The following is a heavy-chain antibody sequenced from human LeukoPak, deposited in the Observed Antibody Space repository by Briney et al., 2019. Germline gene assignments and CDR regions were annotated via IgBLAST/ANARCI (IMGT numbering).Heavy chain of an antibody. CDR2: INPNSGGT. CDR1: GYTFTGYY. V-gene: IGHV1-2*02. CDR3: ARDYGSGWYSAISDAFDI. D-gene: IGHD6-19*01. Sequence: ASVKVSCKASGYTFTGYYMHWVRQAPGQGLEWMGWINPNSGGTNYAQKFQGRVTMTRDTSISTAYMELSRLRSDDTAVYYCARDYGSGWYSAISDAFDIWGQGTMVTVSS. J-gene: IGHJ3*02.